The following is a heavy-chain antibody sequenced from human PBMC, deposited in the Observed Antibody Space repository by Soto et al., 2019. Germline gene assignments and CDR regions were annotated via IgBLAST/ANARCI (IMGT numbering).Heavy chain of an antibody. CDR1: GFTFSSYA. Sequence: PGGSLRLSCAASGFTFSSYAMHWVRQAPGKGLEWVAVISYDGSNKYYADSVKGRFTISRDNSKTTLYLQMNSLRAEDTAVYYCARDKRITIFGVVIPHYYYYGMDVWGQGTTVTVSS. CDR3: ARDKRITIFGVVIPHYYYYGMDV. CDR2: ISYDGSNK. V-gene: IGHV3-30-3*01. J-gene: IGHJ6*02. D-gene: IGHD3-3*01.